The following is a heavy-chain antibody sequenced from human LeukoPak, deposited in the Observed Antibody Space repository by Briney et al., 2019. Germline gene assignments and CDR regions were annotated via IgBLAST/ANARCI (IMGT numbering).Heavy chain of an antibody. Sequence: ASVKVSCKASGGTFSSYAISWVRQAPGQGLEWMGRIIPILGIANYAQKFQGRVTITADKSTSTAYMELSSLRSEDTAVYYCARGAYDSSGYYYFDYWGQGTLVTVSS. CDR2: IIPILGIA. V-gene: IGHV1-69*04. CDR3: ARGAYDSSGYYYFDY. D-gene: IGHD3-22*01. J-gene: IGHJ4*02. CDR1: GGTFSSYA.